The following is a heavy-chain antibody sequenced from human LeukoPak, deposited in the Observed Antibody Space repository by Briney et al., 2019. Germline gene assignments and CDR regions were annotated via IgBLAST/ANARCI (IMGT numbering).Heavy chain of an antibody. J-gene: IGHJ4*02. Sequence: GGSLRLSCAASGFTFSSYWMSWVRQAPGKGLEWVANIKQDGSEKYYVDSVKGRFTISRDNAKNSLYLQMNSLRAEDTAVYYRARGGQSSIAARPLNYWGQGTLVTVSS. D-gene: IGHD6-6*01. V-gene: IGHV3-7*01. CDR1: GFTFSSYW. CDR3: ARGGQSSIAARPLNY. CDR2: IKQDGSEK.